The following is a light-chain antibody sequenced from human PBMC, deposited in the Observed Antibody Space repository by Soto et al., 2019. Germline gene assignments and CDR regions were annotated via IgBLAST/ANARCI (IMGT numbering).Light chain of an antibody. CDR2: GAS. Sequence: LTQLPGTLSLSPGETATLSCRASYRITSNYLAWYQYKPGRPPRLLIAGASSRATGVPDRFSGSGSGTDFTLSITRLQPEDCAVYYCQQYGSSPWTSGQGTKVEIK. J-gene: IGKJ1*01. CDR1: YRITSNY. V-gene: IGKV3-20*01. CDR3: QQYGSSPWT.